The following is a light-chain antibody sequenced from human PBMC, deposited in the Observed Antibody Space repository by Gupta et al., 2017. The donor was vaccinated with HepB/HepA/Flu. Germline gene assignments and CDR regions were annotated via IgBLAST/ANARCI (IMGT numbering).Light chain of an antibody. CDR2: EVS. Sequence: QSALTQPLSVSGSPGQSVTIPCTGTSSDAGSYNRLSWFQQPPGTAPKVIISEVSYRPSGVPDRFSGSKSGNTASLTISGLQAEDEADYYCSSYTSSSTVAFGGGTKLTVL. CDR1: SSDAGSYNR. CDR3: SSYTSSSTVA. J-gene: IGLJ2*01. V-gene: IGLV2-18*02.